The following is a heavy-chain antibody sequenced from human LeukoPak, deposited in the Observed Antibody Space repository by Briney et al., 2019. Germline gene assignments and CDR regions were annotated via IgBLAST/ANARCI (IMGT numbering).Heavy chain of an antibody. CDR2: IHTSRST. CDR1: GGSISSSSYC. V-gene: IGHV4-61*09. Sequence: SETLSLPCSVSGGSISSSSYCWRWVRQPAGKGPEWIGHIHTSRSTNYNPALKSQVTISVDTSKNQFSLKLSSVTAADTAVYYCARGAAEGLLWCGELDYFDYWGQGTLVTVSS. D-gene: IGHD3-10*01. J-gene: IGHJ4*02. CDR3: ARGAAEGLLWCGELDYFDY.